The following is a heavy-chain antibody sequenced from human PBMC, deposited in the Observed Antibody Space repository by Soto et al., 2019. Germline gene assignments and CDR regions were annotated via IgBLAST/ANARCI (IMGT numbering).Heavy chain of an antibody. D-gene: IGHD5-12*01. Sequence: GGSLRLSCAASGFTFSSYSMNWVRQAPGKGLEWVSSISSSSSYIYYADSVKGRFTISRDNAKNSLYLQMNSLRAEDTAVYYCARTYVDIVATIFYYMDVWGKGTTVTVSS. CDR1: GFTFSSYS. CDR3: ARTYVDIVATIFYYMDV. J-gene: IGHJ6*03. V-gene: IGHV3-21*01. CDR2: ISSSSSYI.